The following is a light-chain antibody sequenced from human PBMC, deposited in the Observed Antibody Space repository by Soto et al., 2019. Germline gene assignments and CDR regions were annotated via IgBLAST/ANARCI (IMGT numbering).Light chain of an antibody. J-gene: IGKJ5*01. CDR1: QDINNY. CDR3: QQYNNLPIT. Sequence: DIQMTQSPSSLSASVGDRVTITCQASQDINNYLNWYQQKPGKAPKLLIYDASNLERGVPSRFSGSGSGTDFTFTISSLQPEDFATYYCQQYNNLPITFGQGTRL. V-gene: IGKV1-33*01. CDR2: DAS.